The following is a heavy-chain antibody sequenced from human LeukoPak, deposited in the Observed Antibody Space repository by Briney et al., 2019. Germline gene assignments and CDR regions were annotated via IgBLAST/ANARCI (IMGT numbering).Heavy chain of an antibody. CDR2: IIPILGIA. V-gene: IGHV1-69*04. D-gene: IGHD5-24*01. J-gene: IGHJ4*02. CDR1: GGTFSSYT. CDR3: ARDWRDGYNSYFDY. Sequence: SVKVSCKASGGTFSSYTISWVRQAPGQGLEWMGRIIPILGIANYGQKFQGRVTITADKSTSTAYMELSSLRSEDTAVYYCARDWRDGYNSYFDYWGQGTLVTVSS.